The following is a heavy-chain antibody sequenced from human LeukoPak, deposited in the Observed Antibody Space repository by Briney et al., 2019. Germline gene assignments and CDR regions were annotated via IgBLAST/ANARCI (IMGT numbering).Heavy chain of an antibody. D-gene: IGHD5-18*01. CDR3: ARGLKGYSYGV. CDR2: INHSGST. V-gene: IGHV4-34*01. CDR1: GGSISSYC. J-gene: IGHJ4*02. Sequence: PSETLSLTCTVSGGSISSYCWSWIRQPPGKGLEWIGEINHSGSTNYNPSLKSRVTISVDTSKNQFSLKLSSVTAADTAVYYCARGLKGYSYGVWGQGTQVTVSS.